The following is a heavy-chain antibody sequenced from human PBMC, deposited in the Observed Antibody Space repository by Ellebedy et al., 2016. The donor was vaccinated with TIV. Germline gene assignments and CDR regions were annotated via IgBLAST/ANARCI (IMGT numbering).Heavy chain of an antibody. CDR1: GFTFSSYA. Sequence: GGSLRLXXAASGFTFSSYAMHWVRQAPGKGLEWVAVISYDGSNKYYADSVKGRFTISRDNSKNTLYLQMNSLRAEDTAVYYCARVVSPTPYYYYGMDVWGQGTTVTVSS. V-gene: IGHV3-30-3*01. CDR2: ISYDGSNK. CDR3: ARVVSPTPYYYYGMDV. J-gene: IGHJ6*02.